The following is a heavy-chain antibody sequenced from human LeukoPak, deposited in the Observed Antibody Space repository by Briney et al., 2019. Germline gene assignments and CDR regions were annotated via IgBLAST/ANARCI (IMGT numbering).Heavy chain of an antibody. D-gene: IGHD3-16*01. V-gene: IGHV3-49*04. CDR2: IRTEAYDGAT. J-gene: IGHJ6*03. CDR3: TRTFGYYYFYMDV. Sequence: GGSLRLSCAASGFTFGDYAMSWVRQAPGKGLEWVGFIRTEAYDGATDYGASVKGRFTISRDDSKNIAYLQMNSLNSEDTAVYYCTRTFGYYYFYMDVWGKGTTVTVSS. CDR1: GFTFGDYA.